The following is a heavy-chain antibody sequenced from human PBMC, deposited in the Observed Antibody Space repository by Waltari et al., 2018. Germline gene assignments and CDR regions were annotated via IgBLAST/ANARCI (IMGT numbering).Heavy chain of an antibody. CDR2: INPSGSST. Sequence: QVQLVQSGAEVKKPGASVKVSCKASGYTFTSYYMHWVRQAPGQGLEWMGIINPSGSSTTYAQKFQGRVTMSRDTSTSTVYMELSSLRSEDTAVYYCARERGYTSGWNYYGMDVWGQGTTVIVSS. CDR1: GYTFTSYY. V-gene: IGHV1-46*01. J-gene: IGHJ6*02. CDR3: ARERGYTSGWNYYGMDV. D-gene: IGHD6-19*01.